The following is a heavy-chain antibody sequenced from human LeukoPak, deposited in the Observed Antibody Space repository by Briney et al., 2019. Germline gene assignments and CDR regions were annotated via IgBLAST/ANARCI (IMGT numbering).Heavy chain of an antibody. V-gene: IGHV4-34*01. D-gene: IGHD3-10*01. Sequence: SETLSLTCAVYGGSFSGYYWSWIRQLPGKGLEWIGEINHSGSTNYNPSLKSRVTISVDTSKNQFSLKLSSVTAADTAVYYCARGLYGNYYGSGSYYFDYWGQGTLVTVSS. CDR2: INHSGST. CDR3: ARGLYGNYYGSGSYYFDY. J-gene: IGHJ4*02. CDR1: GGSFSGYY.